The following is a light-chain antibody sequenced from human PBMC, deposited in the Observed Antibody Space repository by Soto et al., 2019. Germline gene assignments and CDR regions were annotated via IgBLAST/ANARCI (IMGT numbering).Light chain of an antibody. J-gene: IGKJ2*01. V-gene: IGKV1-6*01. CDR3: LQDYIHPYT. CDR1: QDIRND. CDR2: GTS. Sequence: AIQMTQSPSSLSVSVGDRITITCRASQDIRNDLGWYQQKPGKAPKLLIYGTSNLQSGVPSRFSGSGSGTDFTLTISSLQPEDFATYYCLQDYIHPYTFGQGTKLEIK.